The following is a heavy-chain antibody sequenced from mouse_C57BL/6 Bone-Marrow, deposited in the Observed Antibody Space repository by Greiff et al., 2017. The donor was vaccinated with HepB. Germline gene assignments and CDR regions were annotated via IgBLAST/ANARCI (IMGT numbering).Heavy chain of an antibody. CDR2: IHPNSGST. V-gene: IGHV1-64*01. J-gene: IGHJ2*01. D-gene: IGHD2-3*01. CDR3: HYDGYYETDFDY. Sequence: VQLQQSGAELVKPGASVKLSCKASGYTFTSYWMHWVKQRPGQGLEWIGMIHPNSGSTNYNEKFKSKATLTVDKSSSTAYMQLSSPTSEDSAVYYCHYDGYYETDFDYWGQGTTLTVSS. CDR1: GYTFTSYW.